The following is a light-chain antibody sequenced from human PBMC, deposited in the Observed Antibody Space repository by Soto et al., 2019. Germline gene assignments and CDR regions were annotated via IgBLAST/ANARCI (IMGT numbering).Light chain of an antibody. J-gene: IGLJ1*01. Sequence: QSALTHPASVSGAPGQSMTISCTGTSSDVGAYNYVSWYQHHPGKVPKLLIYEVTNRPSGVSDRFSGSKSGNTASLTISGLPAEDEADYSCSSKRDSSTLFVFGTGTKVTVL. CDR3: SSKRDSSTLFV. CDR2: EVT. CDR1: SSDVGAYNY. V-gene: IGLV2-14*01.